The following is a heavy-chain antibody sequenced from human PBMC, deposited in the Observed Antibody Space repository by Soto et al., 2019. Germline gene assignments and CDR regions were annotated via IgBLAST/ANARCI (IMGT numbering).Heavy chain of an antibody. CDR3: ARGRLQLWYPFDY. V-gene: IGHV4-59*01. J-gene: IGHJ4*02. Sequence: QVQLQESGPGLVKPSETLSLTCTVSGGSISSYYWSWIRQPPGKGLEWIGYIYYSGSTNYNPSLKSRVTLSVDTSKNQFSLKLSSVTAADTAVYYCARGRLQLWYPFDYWGQGTLVTVSS. D-gene: IGHD5-18*01. CDR2: IYYSGST. CDR1: GGSISSYY.